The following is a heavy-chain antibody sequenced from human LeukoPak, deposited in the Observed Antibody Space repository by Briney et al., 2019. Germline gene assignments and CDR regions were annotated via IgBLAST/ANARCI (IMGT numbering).Heavy chain of an antibody. CDR3: ARDAHYDDYGDLLDY. CDR1: GFTFSSYT. D-gene: IGHD4-17*01. V-gene: IGHV3-48*04. CDR2: ISSSGRTI. J-gene: IGHJ4*02. Sequence: TGGSLRLSCAASGFTFSSYTINWVRQAPGKGQEWVSYISSSGRTIYYADSVKGRFTISRDNAKNSLYLQMNSLRAEDTAVYYCARDAHYDDYGDLLDYWGQGTLVTVSS.